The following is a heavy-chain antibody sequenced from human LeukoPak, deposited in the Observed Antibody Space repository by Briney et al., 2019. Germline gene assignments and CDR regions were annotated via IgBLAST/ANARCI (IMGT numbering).Heavy chain of an antibody. CDR1: GFSFSSYA. J-gene: IGHJ4*02. D-gene: IGHD5-24*01. CDR2: IKQDGSEK. V-gene: IGHV3-7*01. CDR3: ARGRSGYNWEFYFDY. Sequence: GGSLRLSCAVSGFSFSSYAMHWVRQAPGKGLEWVANIKQDGSEKYYVDSVKGRFTISRDNAKNSLYLQMNSLRAEDTAVYYCARGRSGYNWEFYFDYWGQGTLVTVSS.